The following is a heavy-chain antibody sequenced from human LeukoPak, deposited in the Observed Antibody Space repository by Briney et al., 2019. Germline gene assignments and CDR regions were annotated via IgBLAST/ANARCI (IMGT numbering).Heavy chain of an antibody. D-gene: IGHD6-13*01. Sequence: GGSLRLSCAASGFTVSSKYMSWVRQAPGKGLEWVSVIHSGDRTYYADSVKGRFTISRDNSKNTLYLQMNSLRAEDTAVYYCASSSSWYGAFDIWGQGTMVTVSS. V-gene: IGHV3-53*01. CDR1: GFTVSSKY. CDR2: IHSGDRT. J-gene: IGHJ3*02. CDR3: ASSSSWYGAFDI.